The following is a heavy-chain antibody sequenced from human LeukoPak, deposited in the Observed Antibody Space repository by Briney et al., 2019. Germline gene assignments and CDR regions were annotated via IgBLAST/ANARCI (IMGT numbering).Heavy chain of an antibody. CDR2: INHSGST. J-gene: IGHJ6*03. CDR1: GGSFSGYY. D-gene: IGHD4-17*01. V-gene: IGHV4-34*01. CDR3: ARRGYGDYQTHYYYYMDV. Sequence: PSETLSLTCAVYGGSFSGYYWSWIRQPPGKGLEWIREINHSGSTNYNPSLKSRVTISVDTSKNQFSLKLSSVTAADTAVYYCARRGYGDYQTHYYYYMDVWGKGTTVTISS.